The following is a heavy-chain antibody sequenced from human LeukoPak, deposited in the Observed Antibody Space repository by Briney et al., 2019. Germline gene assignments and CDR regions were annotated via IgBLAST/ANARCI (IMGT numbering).Heavy chain of an antibody. CDR1: GDSISTYY. J-gene: IGHJ4*02. Sequence: SETLSLTCTVSGDSISTYYWSWIRQPPGKGLEWIAYIYFSGSTNYNPSLKSRVTISVDTSKNQFSLKLSSVTAADTAVYYCARGSVRTGLQDYWGQGTLVTVSS. CDR2: IYFSGST. D-gene: IGHD7-27*01. CDR3: ARGSVRTGLQDY. V-gene: IGHV4-59*01.